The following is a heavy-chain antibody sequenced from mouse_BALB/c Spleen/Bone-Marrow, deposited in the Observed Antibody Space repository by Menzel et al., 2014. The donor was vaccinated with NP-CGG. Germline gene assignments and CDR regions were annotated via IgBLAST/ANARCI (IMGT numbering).Heavy chain of an antibody. CDR2: INNNGGST. D-gene: IGHD1-1*01. J-gene: IGHJ1*01. Sequence: EAMLVESGGGLVQPGGSLRLSCVASGFTFSSYGMSWVRQTPDKRLELVATINNNGGSTYYPDSVKGQFTISRDNAKNTLYLQMSSLKSEDTAMHYCARVYGLYVDVWVAGTTVTVSS. CDR3: ARVYGLYVDV. V-gene: IGHV5-6-3*01. CDR1: GFTFSSYG.